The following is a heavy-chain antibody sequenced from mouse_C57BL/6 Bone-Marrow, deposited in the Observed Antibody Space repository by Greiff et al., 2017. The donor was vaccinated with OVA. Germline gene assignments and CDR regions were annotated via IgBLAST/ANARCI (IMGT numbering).Heavy chain of an antibody. D-gene: IGHD1-1*01. CDR2: IRLKSDNYAT. CDR1: GFTFSNYW. J-gene: IGHJ3*01. Sequence: EVQGVESGGGLVQPGGSMKLSCVASGFTFSNYWMNWVRQSPAKGLEWVAQIRLKSDNYATHYAESVKGRFTISRDDSKSSVYLQMNNLRAEDTGIYYCTASTTVVAPAYWGQGTLVTVSA. V-gene: IGHV6-3*01. CDR3: TASTTVVAPAY.